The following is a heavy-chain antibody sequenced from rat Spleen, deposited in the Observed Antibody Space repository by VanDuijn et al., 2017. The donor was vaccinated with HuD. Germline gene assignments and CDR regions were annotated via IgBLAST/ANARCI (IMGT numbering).Heavy chain of an antibody. J-gene: IGHJ2*01. D-gene: IGHD1-1*01. CDR1: GFTFSDFN. V-gene: IGHV5-19*01. Sequence: EVQLVESDGGLVQPGRSLKLSCAVSGFTFSDFNMHWIRQAPTKGLEWVASISPTGRGIYYRDSVKGRFTISRDNTKNTLYLQMDSLRSEDTATYYCAGSGTAHWGQGVMVTVSS. CDR3: AGSGTAH. CDR2: ISPTGRGI.